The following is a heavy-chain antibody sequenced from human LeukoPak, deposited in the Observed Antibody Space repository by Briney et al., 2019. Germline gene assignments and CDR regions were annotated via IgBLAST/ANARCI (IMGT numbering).Heavy chain of an antibody. CDR3: ARDESTSILWW. Sequence: AAVKVSCKASGYTFINYYMHWVRQAPGQGLEWMGIINPSGGSTSYAQKFQGRVTMTRDTSTSTVYMELSSLRSEDTAVYYCARDESTSILWWWGQGTLVTVSS. J-gene: IGHJ1*01. CDR2: INPSGGST. CDR1: GYTFINYY. D-gene: IGHD2-21*01. V-gene: IGHV1-46*01.